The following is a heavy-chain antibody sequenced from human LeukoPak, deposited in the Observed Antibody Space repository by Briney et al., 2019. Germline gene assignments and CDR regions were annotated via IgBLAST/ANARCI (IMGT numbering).Heavy chain of an antibody. Sequence: GGSLRLSCAASGFTVSSNYMSWVRQVPGKGLEWVSVIYSDGTISYADSVKGRFTISRDNSENTLYLQTNSLRVEDTAVYYCAREVGGGASGQWGQGTLVTVSS. CDR3: AREVGGGASGQ. V-gene: IGHV3-66*01. J-gene: IGHJ4*02. D-gene: IGHD3-16*01. CDR2: IYSDGTI. CDR1: GFTVSSNY.